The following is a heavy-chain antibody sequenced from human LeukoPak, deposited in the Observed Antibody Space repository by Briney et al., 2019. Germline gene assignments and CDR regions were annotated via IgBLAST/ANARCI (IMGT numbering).Heavy chain of an antibody. CDR1: GFTFSTFA. CDR3: AKDSGNSGYDGYFDY. CDR2: IFPSGGEI. D-gene: IGHD5-12*01. V-gene: IGHV3-23*01. Sequence: PGGSLRLSCAASGFTFSTFAMIWVRQPPGKGLEWVSSIFPSGGEIHYADSVRGRFTISRDNSKRTLSLQMNSLRAEDTAIYYCAKDSGNSGYDGYFDYWGQGTLVTVSS. J-gene: IGHJ4*02.